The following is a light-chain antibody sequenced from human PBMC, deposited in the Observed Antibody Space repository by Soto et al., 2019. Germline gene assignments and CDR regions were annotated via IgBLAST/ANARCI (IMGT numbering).Light chain of an antibody. V-gene: IGLV4-69*01. CDR3: QTWGSGIHVV. J-gene: IGLJ2*01. CDR1: SGHSSYA. Sequence: QPVLTQSPSASASLGASVKLTCTLSSGHSSYAIAWHQQQPEKGPRYLMKLHSDGSHSKGDGIPDRFSGSSSGAERYLTISGLQSEDEADYYCQTWGSGIHVVFGGGTKVIVL. CDR2: LHSDGSH.